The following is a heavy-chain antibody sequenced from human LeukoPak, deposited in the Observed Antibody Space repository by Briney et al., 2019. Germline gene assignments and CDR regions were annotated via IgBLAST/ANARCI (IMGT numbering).Heavy chain of an antibody. CDR2: INHSGST. Sequence: PSETLSLTCAVYGGSFSGYYWSWIRQPPGKGLEWIGEINHSGSTNYNPSLKSRVTISVDTSKNQFSLKLSSVTAADTAVYYCARGVYYYDSSGYCGYDYWGQGTPVTVSS. CDR3: ARGVYYYDSSGYCGYDY. CDR1: GGSFSGYY. D-gene: IGHD3-22*01. V-gene: IGHV4-34*01. J-gene: IGHJ4*02.